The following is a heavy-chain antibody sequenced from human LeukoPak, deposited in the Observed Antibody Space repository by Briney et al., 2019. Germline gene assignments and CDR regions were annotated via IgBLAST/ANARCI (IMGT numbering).Heavy chain of an antibody. CDR3: AGAYCGGDCYIDAFDI. Sequence: SETLSLTCTVSGGSISSYYWRWIRQPPGKGLEWIGYIYYSGSTNYNPSLKSRVTISVDTSKNQFSLKLSSVTAADTAVYYCAGAYCGGDCYIDAFDIWGQGTMVTVSS. CDR1: GGSISSYY. D-gene: IGHD2-21*02. V-gene: IGHV4-59*01. J-gene: IGHJ3*02. CDR2: IYYSGST.